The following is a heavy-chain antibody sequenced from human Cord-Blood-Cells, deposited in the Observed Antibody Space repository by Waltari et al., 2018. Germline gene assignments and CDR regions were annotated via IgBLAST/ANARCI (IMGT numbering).Heavy chain of an antibody. J-gene: IGHJ4*02. Sequence: EVQLLESGGGLVQPGGSLRLSCAASGFTFSSYALSWVRQAPGKGLEWVSAISGRGGSTTNADSVKGRFTISKDNSKNTLYLQMNSLGAEDTAVYYCAKDRGWTEQLVPFDYWGQGTLVTVSS. CDR1: GFTFSSYA. D-gene: IGHD6-13*01. CDR2: ISGRGGST. V-gene: IGHV3-23*01. CDR3: AKDRGWTEQLVPFDY.